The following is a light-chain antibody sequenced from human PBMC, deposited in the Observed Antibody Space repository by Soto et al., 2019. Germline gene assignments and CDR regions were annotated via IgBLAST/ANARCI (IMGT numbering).Light chain of an antibody. CDR1: QSVSSAY. V-gene: IGKV3-20*01. CDR2: AAS. J-gene: IGKJ1*01. Sequence: EIVLTQSPGTLSLSPGERATLSCRASQSVSSAYLAWYQHKPGQPPTLLIYAASSRVTGIPDRFSGSGSGTDFTLTISRLEPEDFAVDDCQQYGSSSTWTFGQGTKVEIK. CDR3: QQYGSSSTWT.